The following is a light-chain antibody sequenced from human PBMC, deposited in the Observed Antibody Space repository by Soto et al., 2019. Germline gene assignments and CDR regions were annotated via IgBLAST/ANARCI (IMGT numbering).Light chain of an antibody. J-gene: IGKJ4*01. CDR1: QGISSA. V-gene: IGKV1D-13*01. CDR3: QQFNNYRLT. Sequence: AIQLTQSPSSLSASEGDRVTVTCRASQGISSALAWYQQKPGKAPKLLIYDVSSLESGVPSRFSGSGSGTDFTLTISSLQPEDFATYYCQQFNNYRLTFGGGTKVDIK. CDR2: DVS.